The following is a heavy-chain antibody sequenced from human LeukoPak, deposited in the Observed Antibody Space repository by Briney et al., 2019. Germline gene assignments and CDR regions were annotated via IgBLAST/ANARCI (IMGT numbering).Heavy chain of an antibody. D-gene: IGHD6-19*01. J-gene: IGHJ4*02. Sequence: SETLSLTCNVSGGSISSSYYYWGWIRQPPGKGLEWIGSIYYSGSTYYNPSLKSRVTISVDTSKNQFSLNLRSVTAADTAVYYCARIAVAEDYYFDYWGQGTLVTVSS. CDR3: ARIAVAEDYYFDY. V-gene: IGHV4-39*01. CDR2: IYYSGST. CDR1: GGSISSSYYY.